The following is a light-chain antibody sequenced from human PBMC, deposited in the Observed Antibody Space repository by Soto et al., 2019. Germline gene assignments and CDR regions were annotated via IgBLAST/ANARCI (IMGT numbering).Light chain of an antibody. CDR2: SAS. CDR1: QSVNID. V-gene: IGKV3D-15*01. J-gene: IGKJ3*01. CDR3: QQYNTWPFT. Sequence: EIVLTQSPATLSVSPGESATLSCRASQSVNIDLVWYQQKPGQAPKVLMFSASARETGIPARFSGGGSETEFTLTISCLQPEDSAVYYCQQYNTWPFTFGPGTKVDIK.